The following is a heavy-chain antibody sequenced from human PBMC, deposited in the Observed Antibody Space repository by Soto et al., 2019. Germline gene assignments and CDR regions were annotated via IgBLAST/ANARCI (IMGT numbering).Heavy chain of an antibody. D-gene: IGHD2-2*01. CDR2: LWYDGSNK. CDR3: ARDRSTTSWSDYFDY. Sequence: GGSLRLSCAASGFTFSSYGMHWVRQAPGKGLEWVAVLWYDGSNKYYADSVKGRFTISRDNSKNTLYLQMNSLRAEDTAVYYCARDRSTTSWSDYFDYWGQGTLVTVSS. CDR1: GFTFSSYG. V-gene: IGHV3-33*01. J-gene: IGHJ4*02.